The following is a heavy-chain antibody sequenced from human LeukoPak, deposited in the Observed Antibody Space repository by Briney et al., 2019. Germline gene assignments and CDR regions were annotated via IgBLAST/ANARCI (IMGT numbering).Heavy chain of an antibody. CDR3: ARVTDPGIAAAAIFDY. J-gene: IGHJ4*02. CDR2: IKQDGSEK. CDR1: GFTFSSYS. V-gene: IGHV3-7*05. Sequence: GGSLRLSCAASGFTFSSYSMSWVRQAPGKGLEWVANIKQDGSEKYYVDSVKGRFTISRDNAKNSLYLQMNSLRAEDTAVYYCARVTDPGIAAAAIFDYWGQGTLVTVSS. D-gene: IGHD6-13*01.